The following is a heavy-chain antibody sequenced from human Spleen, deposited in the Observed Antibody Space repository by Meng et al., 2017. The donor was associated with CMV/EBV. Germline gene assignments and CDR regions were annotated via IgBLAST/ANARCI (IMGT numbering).Heavy chain of an antibody. D-gene: IGHD6-6*01. V-gene: IGHV5-51*01. J-gene: IGHJ6*02. CDR3: ARRAERIEPRPAGGYFYFYGLDV. Sequence: GESLKISCKGSGFTFTTNWIGWVRQMPGKGLEWMGIINLDDSDTRYGPSFQGQVTISADRSITTAYLQWSSLKASDTAMYFCARRAERIEPRPAGGYFYFYGLDVWGQGTTVTVSS. CDR1: GFTFTTNW. CDR2: INLDDSDT.